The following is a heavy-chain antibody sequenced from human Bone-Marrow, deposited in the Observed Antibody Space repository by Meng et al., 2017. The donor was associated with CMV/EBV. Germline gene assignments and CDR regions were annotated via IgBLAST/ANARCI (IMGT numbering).Heavy chain of an antibody. CDR1: GYTFTSYG. V-gene: IGHV1-18*01. Sequence: ASVKVSCKASGYTFTSYGISWVRQAPGQGLEWMGWISAYNGNTNYAQKLQGRVTMTRDTSTSTVYMDLSSLRSEDTAVYYCARSNYELVVPAAIHPGGGHYYGMDVWGQGTTVTVSS. CDR2: ISAYNGNT. D-gene: IGHD2-2*02. J-gene: IGHJ6*02. CDR3: ARSNYELVVPAAIHPGGGHYYGMDV.